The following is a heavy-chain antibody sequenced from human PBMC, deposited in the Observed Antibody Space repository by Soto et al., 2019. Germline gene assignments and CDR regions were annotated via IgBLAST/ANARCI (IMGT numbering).Heavy chain of an antibody. V-gene: IGHV4-34*01. CDR1: GGSFSGYY. CDR3: ARRITIFGVVIVFQAFDI. CDR2: INHSGST. J-gene: IGHJ3*02. Sequence: SETLSLTCAVYGGSFSGYYWSWIRRPPGKGLEWIGEINHSGSTNYNPSLKSRVTISVDTSKNQFSLKLSSVTAADTAVYYCARRITIFGVVIVFQAFDIWGQGTMVT. D-gene: IGHD3-3*01.